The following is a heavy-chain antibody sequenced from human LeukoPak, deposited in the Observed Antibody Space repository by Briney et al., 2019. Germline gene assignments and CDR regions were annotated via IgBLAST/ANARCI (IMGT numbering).Heavy chain of an antibody. V-gene: IGHV4-39*07. J-gene: IGHJ4*02. Sequence: SETLSLTCVVSGGSIITNDYWWGWIRQPPGKGLEWIGTIDHAGTTFYNVSFKSRVTISVDTSKNQFSLELRSVTATDTAVYYCARGVAYWGQGTLVTVSS. CDR3: ARGVAY. CDR2: IDHAGTT. CDR1: GGSIITNDYW.